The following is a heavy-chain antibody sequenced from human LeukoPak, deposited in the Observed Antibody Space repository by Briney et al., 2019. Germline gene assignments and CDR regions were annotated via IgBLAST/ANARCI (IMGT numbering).Heavy chain of an antibody. CDR2: ISSNGGST. J-gene: IGHJ3*02. CDR3: ARDQKASDTDVDTAMVDDAFGI. Sequence: PGGSLRLSCAASGFTFSSYAMHWVRQAPGKGLEYVSAISSNGGSTYYANSVKGRFTISRDNSKNTLYLQMGSLRAEDMAVYYCARDQKASDTDVDTAMVDDAFGIWGQGTMVTVSS. D-gene: IGHD5-18*01. CDR1: GFTFSSYA. V-gene: IGHV3-64*01.